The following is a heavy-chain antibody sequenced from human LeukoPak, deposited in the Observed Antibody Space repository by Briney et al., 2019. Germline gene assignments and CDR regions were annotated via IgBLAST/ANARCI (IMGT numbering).Heavy chain of an antibody. J-gene: IGHJ5*02. D-gene: IGHD1-7*01. V-gene: IGHV1-69*05. Sequence: EASVTVSCKASGGIFSSYAISWVRQAPGQGLEWMGGIIPIFGTANYAQKFQGRVTITTDESTSTAYMELSSLRSEDTAVYYCARDNYAGANWFDPWGQGTLVTVSS. CDR1: GGIFSSYA. CDR2: IIPIFGTA. CDR3: ARDNYAGANWFDP.